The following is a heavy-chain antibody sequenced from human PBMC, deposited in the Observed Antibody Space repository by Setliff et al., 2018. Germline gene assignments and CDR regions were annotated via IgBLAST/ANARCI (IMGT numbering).Heavy chain of an antibody. CDR3: AGGRRYDYGWDFDY. CDR2: IYHTGST. D-gene: IGHD4-17*01. J-gene: IGHJ4*02. CDR1: GYSISSDSY. V-gene: IGHV4-38-2*01. Sequence: PSETLSLTCAVSGYSISSDSYWGWIRQPPGEGLEWIASIYHTGSTYYNPSPKSRITMSVDTSKNQFSLKLTSVTAADTAVYYCAGGRRYDYGWDFDYWGQGTLVTVSS.